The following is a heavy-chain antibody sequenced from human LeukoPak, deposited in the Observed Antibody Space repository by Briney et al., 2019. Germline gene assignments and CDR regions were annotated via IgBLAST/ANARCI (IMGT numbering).Heavy chain of an antibody. CDR2: ISYDGSNK. D-gene: IGHD2-15*01. CDR1: GFTFSSYA. J-gene: IGHJ4*02. V-gene: IGHV3-30*04. Sequence: GRSPRLSCAASGFTFSSYAMHWVRQAPGKGLEWVTVISYDGSNKYYADSVKGRFTISRDNSKNTLYLQMNSLRAEDTAVYYCARDFLYCSGGSCAVGAVDYWGQGTLVTVSS. CDR3: ARDFLYCSGGSCAVGAVDY.